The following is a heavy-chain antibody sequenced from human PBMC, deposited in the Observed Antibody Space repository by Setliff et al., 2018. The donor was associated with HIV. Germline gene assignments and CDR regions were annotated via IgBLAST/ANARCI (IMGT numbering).Heavy chain of an antibody. J-gene: IGHJ6*03. CDR1: GYTFTDYY. V-gene: IGHV1-69-2*01. D-gene: IGHD4-17*01. CDR2: VEPQHGET. CDR3: ARGTTATDYYYYMDV. Sequence: KVSCKASGYTFTDYYMHWVQQAPGKGLEWMGRVEPQHGETIFAGKFQGRVTITADTSTDTAYMELSSLRSEGTAVYFCARGTTATDYYYYMDVWGKGTSVTVS.